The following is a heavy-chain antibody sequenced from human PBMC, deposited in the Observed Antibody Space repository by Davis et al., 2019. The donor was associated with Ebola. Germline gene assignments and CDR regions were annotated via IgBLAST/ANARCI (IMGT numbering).Heavy chain of an antibody. J-gene: IGHJ4*02. D-gene: IGHD3-22*01. V-gene: IGHV1-2*06. CDR1: GYTFTGYY. Sequence: AASVKVSCKASGYTFTGYYMHWVRQAPGQGLEWMGRINPNSGGTNYAQKFQGRVTMTTDTSTSTAYMELRSLRSEDTAVYYCARDGYYYDSSGYSLAFDYWGQGTLVTVSS. CDR2: INPNSGGT. CDR3: ARDGYYYDSSGYSLAFDY.